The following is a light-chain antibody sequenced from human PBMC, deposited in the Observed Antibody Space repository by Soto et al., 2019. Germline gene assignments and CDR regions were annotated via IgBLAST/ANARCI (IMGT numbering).Light chain of an antibody. Sequence: DLQMTQSPSTQSASVGDRVTITCRASQSISSWLAWYQQKPGKAPKLLIYDASSLESGVPSRFSGSGSGTEFTLTISSLQPDDFATYYCQQYNSYSTFGQGTKVDIK. CDR1: QSISSW. J-gene: IGKJ1*01. CDR2: DAS. CDR3: QQYNSYST. V-gene: IGKV1-5*01.